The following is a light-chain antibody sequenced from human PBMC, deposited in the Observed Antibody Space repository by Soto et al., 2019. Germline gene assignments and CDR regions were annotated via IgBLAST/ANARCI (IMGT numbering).Light chain of an antibody. Sequence: IVFTQSPGTRSLSPGERATLSCRASQSVSSIYLAWYQQKPGQAPRLLIYGASSRATGIPDRFSGSGSGTDFTLTISRLEPEDFAVYYCQQYGSSPMYTFGQGTRLEIK. CDR3: QQYGSSPMYT. J-gene: IGKJ5*01. V-gene: IGKV3-20*01. CDR2: GAS. CDR1: QSVSSIY.